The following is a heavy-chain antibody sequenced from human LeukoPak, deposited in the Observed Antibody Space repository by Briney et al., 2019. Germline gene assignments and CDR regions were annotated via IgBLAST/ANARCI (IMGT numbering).Heavy chain of an antibody. D-gene: IGHD2-15*01. CDR1: GGTFSSYA. CDR2: IIPIFGTA. CDR3: ARVDCSGGSCYTSFDY. Sequence: ASVKVSCKASGGTFSSYAISWVRQAPGQGLEWMGGIIPIFGTANYAQKFQGRVTINTDESTSTAYMELSSLRSEDTAVYYCARVDCSGGSCYTSFDYWGQGTLVTVSS. J-gene: IGHJ4*02. V-gene: IGHV1-69*05.